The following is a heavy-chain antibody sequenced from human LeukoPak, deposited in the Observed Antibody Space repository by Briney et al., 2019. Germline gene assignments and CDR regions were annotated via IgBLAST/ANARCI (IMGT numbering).Heavy chain of an antibody. CDR2: IYYSGST. CDR3: ARLGLGDYFDY. Sequence: SETLSLTCTVSGGSISSYYWSWIRQPPGKGLEWIGYIYYSGSTNYNPSLKSRVTISVDTSKNQFSLKLRSVTAADTAVYYWARLGLGDYFDYWGQGTLVTVSP. CDR1: GGSISSYY. V-gene: IGHV4-59*01. J-gene: IGHJ4*02. D-gene: IGHD3-10*01.